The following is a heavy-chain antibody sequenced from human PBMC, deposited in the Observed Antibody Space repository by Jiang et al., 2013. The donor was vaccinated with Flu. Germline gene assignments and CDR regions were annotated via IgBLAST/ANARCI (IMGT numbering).Heavy chain of an antibody. CDR1: GGTFSSYT. CDR2: IIPILGIA. V-gene: IGHV1-69*04. D-gene: IGHD1-1*01. CDR3: ARDSDNWNDLLPPGGFDP. Sequence: SGAEVKKPGSSVKVSCKASGGTFSSYTISWVRQAPGQGLEWMGRIIPILGIANYAQKFQGRVTITADKSTSTAYMELSSLRSEDTAVYYCARDSDNWNDLLPPGGFDPWGQGTLVTVSS. J-gene: IGHJ5*02.